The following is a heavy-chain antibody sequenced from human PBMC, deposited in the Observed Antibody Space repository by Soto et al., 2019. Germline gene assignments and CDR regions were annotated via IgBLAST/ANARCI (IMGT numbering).Heavy chain of an antibody. CDR1: GGSISSGGYY. V-gene: IGHV4-31*03. Sequence: PSETLSLTCTVSGGSISSGGYYWSWIRQHPGKGLEWIGYIYYSGSTYYNPSLKSRVTISVDTSKNQFSLKLSSVTAADTAVYYCARVHPWFGEAGNYYGMDVWGQGTTVTVS. J-gene: IGHJ6*02. D-gene: IGHD3-10*01. CDR2: IYYSGST. CDR3: ARVHPWFGEAGNYYGMDV.